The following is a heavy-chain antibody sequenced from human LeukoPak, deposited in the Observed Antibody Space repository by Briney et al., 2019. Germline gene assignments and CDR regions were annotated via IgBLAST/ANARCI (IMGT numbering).Heavy chain of an antibody. J-gene: IGHJ4*02. CDR3: ARDQEGFDY. V-gene: IGHV1-46*01. CDR2: IYPRDGST. CDR1: GYTFTSNY. Sequence: ASVKVSCKASGYTFTSNYIHWVRQAPGQGLEWMGMIYPRDGSTSYAQKFQGSVTVTRDTSTSTVPMELSGLRSEDTAVYYCARDQEGFDYWGQGTLVTVSS.